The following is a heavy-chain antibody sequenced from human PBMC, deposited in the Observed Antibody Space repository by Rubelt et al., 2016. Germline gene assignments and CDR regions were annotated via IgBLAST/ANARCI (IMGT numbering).Heavy chain of an antibody. Sequence: QLQLLESGPGLVKPSETLSLTCTVSGGSISSSLYYWGCIRQSPGKGLEWIGSTHYTGNTYYNPSLQSRVTITLERSKKQFSLKLNSVTAADTAVYFCARSSNWGPDYWGQGTLVIVSS. CDR2: THYTGNT. D-gene: IGHD7-27*01. CDR3: ARSSNWGPDY. CDR1: GGSISSSLYY. J-gene: IGHJ4*02. V-gene: IGHV4-39*01.